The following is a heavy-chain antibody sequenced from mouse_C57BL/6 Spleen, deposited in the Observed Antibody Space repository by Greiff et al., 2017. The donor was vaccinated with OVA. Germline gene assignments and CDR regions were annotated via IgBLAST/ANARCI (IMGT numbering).Heavy chain of an antibody. CDR2: ISYDGSN. J-gene: IGHJ3*01. CDR3: ARAGDYGTLFAY. D-gene: IGHD1-1*01. CDR1: GYSITSGYY. Sequence: EVKLQESGPGLVKPSQSLSLTCSVTGYSITSGYYWNWIRQFPGNKLEWMGYISYDGSNNYNPSLKNRISITRDTSKNQFFLKLNSVTTEDTATYYCARAGDYGTLFAYWGQGTLVTVSA. V-gene: IGHV3-6*01.